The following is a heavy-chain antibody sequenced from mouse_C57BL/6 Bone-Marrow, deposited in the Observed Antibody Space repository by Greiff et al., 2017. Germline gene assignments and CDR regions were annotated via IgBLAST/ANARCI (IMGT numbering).Heavy chain of an antibody. J-gene: IGHJ3*01. V-gene: IGHV1-81*01. CDR1: GYTFTSYG. CDR2: IYPSSGNT. CDR3: ARWGDYDRDAWFAY. Sequence: VQLQQPGAELARPGASVKLSCKASGYTFTSYGISWVKQRTGQGLEWIGEIYPSSGNTHYNEKFKGKATLTADKSSSTAYMELRSLTSGDSAVYLCARWGDYDRDAWFAYWGTGTLVTVSA. D-gene: IGHD2-4*01.